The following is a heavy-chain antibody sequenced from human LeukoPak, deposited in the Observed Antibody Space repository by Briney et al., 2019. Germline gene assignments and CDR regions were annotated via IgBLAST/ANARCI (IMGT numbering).Heavy chain of an antibody. J-gene: IGHJ4*02. CDR1: GFTFSNYA. CDR3: AKDRAGYSYGMFDS. CDR2: IVNSGGST. Sequence: GGSLRPSCVASGFTFSNYAMSWVRQAPGKGLEWVSGIVNSGGSTYYADSVRGRLTISRDNSKKTVYLQMSSLRGDDTAIYYCAKDRAGYSYGMFDSWGQGTLVTVSS. V-gene: IGHV3-23*01. D-gene: IGHD5-18*01.